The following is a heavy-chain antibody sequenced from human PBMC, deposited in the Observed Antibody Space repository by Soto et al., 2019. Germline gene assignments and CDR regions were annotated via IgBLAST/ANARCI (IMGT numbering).Heavy chain of an antibody. V-gene: IGHV4-34*01. CDR3: GKVLVGATGHTDTDS. J-gene: IGHJ4*02. Sequence: SDTLSLTCAVYCGSFSGYYWSWIRQPPGRGLEWIGEINHSGSTNYNPSLKSRVTISVDTSKNQFSLKLSSVTAADTAVYYCGKVLVGATGHTDTDSWGPGTLVHVSS. CDR2: INHSGST. D-gene: IGHD2-15*01. CDR1: CGSFSGYY.